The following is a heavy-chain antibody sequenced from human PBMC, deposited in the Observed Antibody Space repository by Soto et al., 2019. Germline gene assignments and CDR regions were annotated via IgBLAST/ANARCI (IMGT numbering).Heavy chain of an antibody. Sequence: QVQLVQSGADVKKPGASVKVSCKASGYTFTTYDISWVRQATGQGLELMGWINPNSGNTGYAQNFQGRVTMTRNISISTVFMELSSLTSEDTALYYCAIEGMSGCVYWGQGTLVTVSS. D-gene: IGHD2-8*02. J-gene: IGHJ4*02. CDR3: AIEGMSGCVY. CDR2: INPNSGNT. V-gene: IGHV1-8*01. CDR1: GYTFTTYD.